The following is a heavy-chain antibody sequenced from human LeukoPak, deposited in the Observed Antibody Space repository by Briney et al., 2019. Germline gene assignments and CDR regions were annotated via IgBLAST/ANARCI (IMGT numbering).Heavy chain of an antibody. V-gene: IGHV3-53*01. D-gene: IGHD3-10*01. CDR1: GFTVCTNY. CDR2: IFSGGST. Sequence: GGSLRLSCAASGFTVCTNYMSWVRQAPGKGLEWVSIIFSGGSTYYADSVKGRFTISRDNSRNTLYLQMSSLRAEDTAMYYCVRDRGSGSYGYFQNWGQGTLVTVSS. CDR3: VRDRGSGSYGYFQN. J-gene: IGHJ1*01.